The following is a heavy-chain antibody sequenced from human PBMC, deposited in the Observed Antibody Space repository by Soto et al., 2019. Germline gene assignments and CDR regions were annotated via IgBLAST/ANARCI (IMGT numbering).Heavy chain of an antibody. CDR2: IYYSGST. J-gene: IGHJ4*02. Sequence: SETLSLTCTVSGGSISSGGYYWSWIRQHPGKGLEWIGYIYYSGSTYYNPSLKSRVTISVDTSKNQFSLKLSSVTAADTAVYYCARGRIVVVPAGPGQQLGPIDYWGKGTLVTVSS. D-gene: IGHD2-2*01. CDR3: ARGRIVVVPAGPGQQLGPIDY. V-gene: IGHV4-31*03. CDR1: GGSISSGGYY.